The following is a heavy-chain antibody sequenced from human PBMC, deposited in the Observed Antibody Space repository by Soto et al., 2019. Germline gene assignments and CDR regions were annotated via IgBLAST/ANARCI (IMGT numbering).Heavy chain of an antibody. D-gene: IGHD6-6*01. V-gene: IGHV4-34*01. J-gene: IGHJ6*02. CDR2: INHSGST. CDR3: ARHEYSSSSEAYYYYGMDV. Sequence: SDTLSLTCAVYGGSFSGYYWSWIRQPPGKGLEWIGEINHSGSTNYNPSLKSRVTISVDTSKNQFSLKLSSVTAADTAVYYCARHEYSSSSEAYYYYGMDVWGQGTTVTVS. CDR1: GGSFSGYY.